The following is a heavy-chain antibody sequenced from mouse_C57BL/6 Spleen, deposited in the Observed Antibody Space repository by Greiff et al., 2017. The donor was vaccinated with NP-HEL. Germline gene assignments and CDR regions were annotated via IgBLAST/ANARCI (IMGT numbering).Heavy chain of an antibody. Sequence: VQLQESDAELVKPGASVKISCKVSGYTFTDHTIHWMKQRPEQGLEWIGYIYPRDGSTKYNEKFKGKATLTADKSSSTAYMQLNSLTSEDSEVYFCARLLGPGYSNYAMDYWGQGTSVTVSS. CDR2: IYPRDGST. D-gene: IGHD2-5*01. CDR1: GYTFTDHT. CDR3: ARLLGPGYSNYAMDY. V-gene: IGHV1-78*01. J-gene: IGHJ4*01.